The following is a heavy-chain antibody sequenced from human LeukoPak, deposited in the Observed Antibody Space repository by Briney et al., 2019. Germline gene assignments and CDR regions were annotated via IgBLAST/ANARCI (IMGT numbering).Heavy chain of an antibody. CDR1: GYTFTSYY. V-gene: IGHV1-46*01. J-gene: IGHJ4*02. CDR3: ARDLAYRAVAGTGCDY. CDR2: INPSGGRT. D-gene: IGHD6-19*01. Sequence: ASVKVSCKASGYTFTSYYMHWVRQAPGQGLEWMGIINPSGGRTSYAQKFQGRVTMTRDMSTSTVYMELSSLRSDDTAVYYCARDLAYRAVAGTGCDYWGQGTLVTVSS.